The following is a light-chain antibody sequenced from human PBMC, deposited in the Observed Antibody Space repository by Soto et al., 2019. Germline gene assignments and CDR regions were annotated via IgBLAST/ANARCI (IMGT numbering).Light chain of an antibody. CDR2: DAP. J-gene: IGKJ4*01. V-gene: IGKV1-33*01. Sequence: DIQMTQSPSSLSASVGDRVTITCQASQDISNYLNWYQQKPGKAPQLLIYDAPNLETGVPSRFSGSGSWTDSTFTISSLQPEDIATYYCQQYDNLPRTFGGGTKVEIK. CDR3: QQYDNLPRT. CDR1: QDISNY.